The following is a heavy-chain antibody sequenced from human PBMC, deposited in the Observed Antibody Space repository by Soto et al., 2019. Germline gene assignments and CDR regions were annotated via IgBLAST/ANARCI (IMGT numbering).Heavy chain of an antibody. V-gene: IGHV4-30-4*01. CDR1: QVANVIGYSY. D-gene: IGHD6-13*01. J-gene: IGHJ5*02. Sequence: SVMRSHTSTVAQVANVIGYSYLRKNRKHPRQCLEWIGPIHYSGSTFDNPSLKSRVSTSVDTSKNQFSLELSSVTAADTAVYYCARVPWRSNWQRAPDWFDPWGQGSLVTGST. CDR3: ARVPWRSNWQRAPDWFDP. CDR2: IHYSGST.